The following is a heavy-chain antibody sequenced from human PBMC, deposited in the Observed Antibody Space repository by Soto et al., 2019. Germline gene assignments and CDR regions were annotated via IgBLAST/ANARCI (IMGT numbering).Heavy chain of an antibody. CDR1: GFTFSSYA. CDR3: AKDGGYSYGYSPRYYYGMDV. J-gene: IGHJ6*02. Sequence: EVQLLESGGGLVQPGGSLRLSCAASGFTFSSYAMSWVRQAPGKGLEWVSAISGSGGSTYYADSVKGRFTISRDNSKTTLYLQMNSLRAADTAVYYCAKDGGYSYGYSPRYYYGMDVWGQGTTVTVSS. D-gene: IGHD5-18*01. CDR2: ISGSGGST. V-gene: IGHV3-23*01.